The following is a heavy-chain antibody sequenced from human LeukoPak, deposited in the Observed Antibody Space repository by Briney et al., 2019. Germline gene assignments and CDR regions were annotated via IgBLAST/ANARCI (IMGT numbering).Heavy chain of an antibody. CDR2: IYTSGST. V-gene: IGHV4-61*02. J-gene: IGHJ5*02. D-gene: IGHD6-13*01. Sequence: SSETLSLTCTVSGGSISSGSYYWSWIRQPAGKGLECIGRIYTSGSTNYNPSLKSRVTISVDTSKNQFSLKLSSVTAADTAVYYCARDGYSRGDNWFDPWGQGTLVTVSS. CDR3: ARDGYSRGDNWFDP. CDR1: GGSISSGSYY.